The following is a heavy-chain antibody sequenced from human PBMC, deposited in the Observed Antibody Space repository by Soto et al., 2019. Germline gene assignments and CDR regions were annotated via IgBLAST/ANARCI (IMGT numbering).Heavy chain of an antibody. J-gene: IGHJ6*03. V-gene: IGHV1-8*01. CDR3: ARGVDYGDYYYYYMDV. D-gene: IGHD4-17*01. Sequence: GASVKVSCKASGYTFTSYDINWVRQATGQGLERMGWMNPNSGNTGYAQKFQGRVTMTRNTSISTAYMELSSLRSEDTAVYYCARGVDYGDYYYYYMDVWGKGTTVTVSS. CDR2: MNPNSGNT. CDR1: GYTFTSYD.